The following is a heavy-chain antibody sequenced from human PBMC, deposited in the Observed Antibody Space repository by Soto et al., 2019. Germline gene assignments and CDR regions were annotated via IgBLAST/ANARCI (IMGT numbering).Heavy chain of an antibody. CDR3: AKGGGYCSGVCCYGVSYYGIYI. CDR2: ISYDGSNK. CDR1: GFTFSRYG. Sequence: QFGGSLRLSCAASGFTFSRYGMHCVLQAPDKGLEWVAVISYDGSNKYYADSVKGRFTISRDNSKNTLYLQMNSLRAEDTAVYYCAKGGGYCSGVCCYGVSYYGIYIRGQRATVPVSS. D-gene: IGHD2-15*01. V-gene: IGHV3-30*18. J-gene: IGHJ6*02.